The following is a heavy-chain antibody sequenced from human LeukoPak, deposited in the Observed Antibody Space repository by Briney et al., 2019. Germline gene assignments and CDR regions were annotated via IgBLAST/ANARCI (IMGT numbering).Heavy chain of an antibody. CDR1: GYTFTVYY. D-gene: IGHD1-26*01. Sequence: ASVTVSFKASGYTFTVYYMHWVRQAPGQGLERMGWINPNSGGTNYAQKFQGRVTMTRDTSISTAYMELSRLSSDDTAVYYCARGWETKTHFDYWGQGTLVTVSS. J-gene: IGHJ4*02. V-gene: IGHV1-2*02. CDR2: INPNSGGT. CDR3: ARGWETKTHFDY.